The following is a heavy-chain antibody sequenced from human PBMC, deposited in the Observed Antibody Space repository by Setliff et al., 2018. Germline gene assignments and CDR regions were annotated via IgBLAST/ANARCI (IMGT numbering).Heavy chain of an antibody. CDR1: GFTFSRYW. J-gene: IGHJ6*02. Sequence: GGSLRLSCAASGFTFSRYWMSWVRQAPGKGLEWVANIKQDGSEKYYVDSVKGRFTISRDNAKSSLYLQMNSLRAEDTAVYYCARDHVYGSQYYYYYYGMDVWGQGTTVTVSS. D-gene: IGHD3-10*01. CDR2: IKQDGSEK. V-gene: IGHV3-7*01. CDR3: ARDHVYGSQYYYYYYGMDV.